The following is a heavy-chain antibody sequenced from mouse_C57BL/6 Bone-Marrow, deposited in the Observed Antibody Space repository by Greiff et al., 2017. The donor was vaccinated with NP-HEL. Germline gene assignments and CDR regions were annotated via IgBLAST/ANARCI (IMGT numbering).Heavy chain of an antibody. V-gene: IGHV1-55*01. J-gene: IGHJ1*03. CDR1: GYTFPSYW. Sequence: QVQLQQPGAELVKPGASVKMSCKASGYTFPSYWITWVKQRPGQGLEWIGDIYPGSGSTNYNEKFKSKATLTVDTSSSTAYMQLSSLTSEDSAVYYCARGIYYDYDAYWYFDVWGTGTTVTVSS. CDR3: ARGIYYDYDAYWYFDV. D-gene: IGHD2-4*01. CDR2: IYPGSGST.